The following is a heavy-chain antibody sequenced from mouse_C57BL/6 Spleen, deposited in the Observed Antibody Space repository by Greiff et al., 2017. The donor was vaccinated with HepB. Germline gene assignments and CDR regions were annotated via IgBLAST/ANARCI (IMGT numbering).Heavy chain of an antibody. Sequence: VQVVESGPELVKPGASVKISCKASGYAFSSSWMNWVKQRPGKGLEWIGRIYPGDGDTNYNGKFKGKATLTADKSSSTAYMQLSSLTSEDSAVYFCARNYYGSSYEYFDVWGTGTTVTVSS. CDR2: IYPGDGDT. V-gene: IGHV1-82*01. CDR1: GYAFSSSW. CDR3: ARNYYGSSYEYFDV. J-gene: IGHJ1*03. D-gene: IGHD1-1*01.